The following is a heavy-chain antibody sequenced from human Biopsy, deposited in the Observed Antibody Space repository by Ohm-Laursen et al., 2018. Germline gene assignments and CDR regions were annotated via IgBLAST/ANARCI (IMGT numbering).Heavy chain of an antibody. CDR1: GFSFDNYA. CDR3: AKDGYCTTTSCYMDVDY. V-gene: IGHV3-23*01. D-gene: IGHD2-2*02. J-gene: IGHJ4*02. CDR2: ISGSGGST. Sequence: SLRLYCAASGFSFDNYAMNWVRQAPGKGLEWVSTISGSGGSTYYADSVKGRFTISRDASKNTLYLLMNSLRAEDTAMYYCAKDGYCTTTSCYMDVDYWGQGTLVTVSS.